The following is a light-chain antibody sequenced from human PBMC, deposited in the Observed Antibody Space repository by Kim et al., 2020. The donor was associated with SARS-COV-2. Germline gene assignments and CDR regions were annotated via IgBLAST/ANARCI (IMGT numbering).Light chain of an antibody. Sequence: SVTAGQTGSITCSGDKLGEKYACWYQQKPGQSPVLVIYQDSKRPSGMPERVSGSNSENTATLTISRTQAMDEAVYYCQAWDSSTGVFGGGTQLTVL. CDR3: QAWDSSTGV. J-gene: IGLJ3*02. CDR2: QDS. CDR1: KLGEKY. V-gene: IGLV3-1*01.